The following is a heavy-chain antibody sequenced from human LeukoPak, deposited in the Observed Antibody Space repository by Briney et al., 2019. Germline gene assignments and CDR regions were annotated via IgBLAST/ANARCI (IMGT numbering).Heavy chain of an antibody. J-gene: IGHJ6*02. V-gene: IGHV3-23*01. CDR2: ISGSGGTT. CDR3: AKAEDNSGWALYYYYYALDV. Sequence: PGGSLRLSCAASGFTFSNYAMCWVRQAPGKGLEWVSGISGSGGTTNYADSAKGRFAISRDNFKTTLYLHMNSLRAEDTAVYYCAKAEDNSGWALYYYYYALDVWGQGTTVTVSS. CDR1: GFTFSNYA. D-gene: IGHD6-19*01.